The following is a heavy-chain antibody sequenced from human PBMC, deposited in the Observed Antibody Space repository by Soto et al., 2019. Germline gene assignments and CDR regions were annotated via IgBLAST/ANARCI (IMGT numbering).Heavy chain of an antibody. CDR1: GCTFTNYH. CDR3: ALPKNTLGWYNF. V-gene: IGHV1-46*01. CDR2: INPNGGST. Sequence: QVQVVQSGAEVKKPGASVKVSCKTSGCTFTNYHVHWVRQAPGQGLEWMGAINPNGGSTTYAQHLQGRVTMTSDSSTSTVYMEMGSLRSADSAVYYCALPKNTLGWYNFWGQGTLVTVS. D-gene: IGHD6-19*01. J-gene: IGHJ4*02.